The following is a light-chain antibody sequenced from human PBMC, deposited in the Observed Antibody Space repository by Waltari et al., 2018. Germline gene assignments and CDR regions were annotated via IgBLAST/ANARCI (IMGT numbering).Light chain of an antibody. Sequence: VLTQSPGTLSLSPGERATLSCRASQSVGRALAWYQQKPGQAPRLLIYDASIRATGGPDRCSGSGSGTDFSLTISRLEPEDVAVYNCQHYVRLPVTFGQGTKVE. J-gene: IGKJ1*01. V-gene: IGKV3-20*01. CDR1: QSVGRA. CDR2: DAS. CDR3: QHYVRLPVT.